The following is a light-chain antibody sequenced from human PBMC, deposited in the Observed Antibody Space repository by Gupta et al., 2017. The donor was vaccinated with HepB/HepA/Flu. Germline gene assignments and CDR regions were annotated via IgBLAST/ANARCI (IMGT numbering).Light chain of an antibody. J-gene: IGLJ1*01. CDR2: EVS. V-gene: IGLV2-8*01. Sequence: QSALTQPPSASGSPGQSVTISCTGPSSDVGGYNYVSWYQQHPGKAPKLMIYEVSKRPSGVPDRVSGSKSGNTASLTVSGLQAEDEADYYCSSYAGSNNYVVGTVTKVTVL. CDR3: SSYAGSNNYV. CDR1: SSDVGGYNY.